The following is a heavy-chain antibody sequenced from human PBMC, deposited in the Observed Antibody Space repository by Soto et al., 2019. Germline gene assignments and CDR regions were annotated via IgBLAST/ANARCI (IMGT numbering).Heavy chain of an antibody. V-gene: IGHV4-4*02. CDR3: AREGQRVAVAGTAFTYYYYMDV. J-gene: IGHJ6*03. CDR2: IYHSGST. Sequence: SETLSLTCAVSSGSISSSNWWSWVRQPPGKGLEWIGEIYHSGSTNYNPSLKSRVTISVDKSKNQFSLKLSSVTAADTAVYYCAREGQRVAVAGTAFTYYYYMDVWGKGTTVTVSS. D-gene: IGHD6-19*01. CDR1: SGSISSSNW.